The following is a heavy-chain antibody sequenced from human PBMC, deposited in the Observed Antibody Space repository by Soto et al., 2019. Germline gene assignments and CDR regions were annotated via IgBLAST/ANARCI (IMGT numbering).Heavy chain of an antibody. Sequence: NPSETSLTCAVYGGSFSGYYWSWIRQPPGKGLEWIGEINHSGSTNYNPSLKSRVTISVDTSKNQFSLKLSSVTAADTAVYYCARILHYYYYGMDVWGQGTTVTVSS. V-gene: IGHV4-34*01. J-gene: IGHJ6*02. CDR3: ARILHYYYYGMDV. CDR2: INHSGST. CDR1: GGSFSGYY.